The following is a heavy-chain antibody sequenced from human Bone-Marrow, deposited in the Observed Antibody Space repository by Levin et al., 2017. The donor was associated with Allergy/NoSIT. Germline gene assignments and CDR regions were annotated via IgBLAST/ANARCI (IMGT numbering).Heavy chain of an antibody. CDR1: GFTFSDFG. J-gene: IGHJ4*02. CDR3: ARDRYSAVAGIDWTHPLDY. V-gene: IGHV3-33*01. D-gene: IGHD6-19*01. CDR2: IWYDGSNK. Sequence: GESLKISCAASGFTFSDFGIHWVRQAPGKGLEWVAVIWYDGSNKYYTDSVKGRFTISRDNSKNTLYLQMNSLRAEDTAVYYCARDRYSAVAGIDWTHPLDYWGQGTLVTVSS.